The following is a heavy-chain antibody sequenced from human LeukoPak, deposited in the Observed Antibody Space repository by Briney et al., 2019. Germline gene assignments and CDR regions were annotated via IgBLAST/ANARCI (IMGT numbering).Heavy chain of an antibody. V-gene: IGHV5-51*01. J-gene: IGHJ6*02. CDR1: GYSFTSYW. Sequence: GESLKISCKGSGYSFTSYWIGWVRQMPGKGLEWMGIIYPGDSDTRYSPSFQGRVTISADKSISTAYLQWSSLKASDTAMYYCARESYDFWSGYPLYHMDVWGQGTTVTVSS. CDR3: ARESYDFWSGYPLYHMDV. D-gene: IGHD3-3*01. CDR2: IYPGDSDT.